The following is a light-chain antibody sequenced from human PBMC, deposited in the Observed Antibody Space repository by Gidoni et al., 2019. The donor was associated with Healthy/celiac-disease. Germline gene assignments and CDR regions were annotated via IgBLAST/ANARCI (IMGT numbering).Light chain of an antibody. CDR1: QSISSW. V-gene: IGKV1-5*03. Sequence: IQMTQSPSTLSASVGDRVTITCRASQSISSWLAWYQQKPGKAPKLLSYKASSLESGVPSRFSGSGSGTEFTLTISSLQPDDFATYYCQQYNTYPWTFGQGTKVEIK. CDR3: QQYNTYPWT. J-gene: IGKJ1*01. CDR2: KAS.